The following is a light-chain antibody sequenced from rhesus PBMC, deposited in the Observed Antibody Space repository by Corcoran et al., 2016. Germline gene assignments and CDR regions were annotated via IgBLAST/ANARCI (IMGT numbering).Light chain of an antibody. CDR3: LQHNDYPLT. CDR2: DVS. J-gene: IGKJ4*01. CDR1: QGIRSY. V-gene: IGKV1-28*03. Sequence: DIQMTQSPSSLSASVGDTVTITCRASQGIRSYLKWYQQKPGKAPKLLIYDVSSLERGVPSRFSGSGYGTDFTLTISSLQPEDFAVYYCLQHNDYPLTFGGGTKVEIK.